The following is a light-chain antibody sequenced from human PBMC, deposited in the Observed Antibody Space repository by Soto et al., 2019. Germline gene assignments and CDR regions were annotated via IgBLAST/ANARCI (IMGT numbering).Light chain of an antibody. CDR1: QSVSSN. Sequence: EVVMTQSPATLSVSPGERATLSCRASQSVSSNLAWYQQKPGQAPRLLISGAFTRATGVPARFSASGSGTEFTLTISSLQSEDFAVYYCHQYNHGPGYTFGQGTKLEIK. J-gene: IGKJ2*01. CDR2: GAF. CDR3: HQYNHGPGYT. V-gene: IGKV3-15*01.